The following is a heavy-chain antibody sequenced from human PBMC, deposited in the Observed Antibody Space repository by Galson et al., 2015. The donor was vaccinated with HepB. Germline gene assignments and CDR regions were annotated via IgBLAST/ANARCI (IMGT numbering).Heavy chain of an antibody. CDR3: TTPRVIKDWYFDL. J-gene: IGHJ2*01. Sequence: SLRLSCAASGFTFSNAWMSWVRQAPGKGLEWVGRIKSKTDGGTTDYAAPVKGRFTISRDDSKNTLYLQMNSLKTEDTAVYYCTTPRVIKDWYFDLWGRGTLVTVSS. CDR2: IKSKTDGGTT. D-gene: IGHD3-22*01. CDR1: GFTFSNAW. V-gene: IGHV3-15*01.